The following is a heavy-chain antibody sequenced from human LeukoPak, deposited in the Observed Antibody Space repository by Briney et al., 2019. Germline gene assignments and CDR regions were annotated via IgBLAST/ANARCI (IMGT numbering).Heavy chain of an antibody. J-gene: IGHJ4*02. V-gene: IGHV3-48*01. D-gene: IGHD2-2*01. CDR1: GFTFSSYS. CDR2: IGSSSSTI. CDR3: ARSIVVVPAATYYFDY. Sequence: GGSLRLSCAASGFTFSSYSMNWVRQAPGKGLEWVSYIGSSSSTIYYADSVKGRFTISRDNAKNSLYLQMNSLRAEDTAVYYCARSIVVVPAATYYFDYWGQGTLVTVSS.